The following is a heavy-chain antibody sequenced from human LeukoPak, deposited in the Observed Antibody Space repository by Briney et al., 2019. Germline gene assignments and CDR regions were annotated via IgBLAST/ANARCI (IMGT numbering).Heavy chain of an antibody. D-gene: IGHD2-8*01. CDR3: AHRTYGPFHY. CDR1: GFSLSSEGVA. J-gene: IGHJ4*02. V-gene: IGHV2-5*02. CDR2: IFWDGNQ. Sequence: SGPTLVHPTQPLTLTCTISGFSLSSEGVAVGWIRQPPGKALECLALIFWDGNQHYSPSLKNRLTLTRDTSKNQVVLTMANMDPVDTATYYCAHRTYGPFHYWGQGTLVTVSS.